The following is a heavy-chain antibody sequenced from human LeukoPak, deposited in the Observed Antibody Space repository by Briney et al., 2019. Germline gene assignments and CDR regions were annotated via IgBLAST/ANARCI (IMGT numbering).Heavy chain of an antibody. V-gene: IGHV6-1*01. CDR2: TYYRSKWYN. Sequence: SQTLSLTCAISGDSVSSNSAAWNWIRQSPSRGPEWLGRTYYRSKWYNDYAVSVKSRITINPDTSKNQFSLQLNSVTPEDTAVYYCARGWGSSSGWYDWFDPWGQGTLVTVSS. D-gene: IGHD6-19*01. CDR3: ARGWGSSSGWYDWFDP. J-gene: IGHJ5*02. CDR1: GDSVSSNSAA.